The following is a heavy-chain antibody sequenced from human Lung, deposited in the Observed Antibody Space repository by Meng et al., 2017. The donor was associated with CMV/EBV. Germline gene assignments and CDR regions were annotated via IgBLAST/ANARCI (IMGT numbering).Heavy chain of an antibody. D-gene: IGHD1-26*01. Sequence: GEXXKISCAASGFTFSGSAMHWVRQASGKGLEWVGRIRSKANSYETAYAASVQGRLTISRDDSKNTAYLQMNSPETEDTAVYYCTRWRSRSSLTPYYYYGMDVWXQGTXVTVSS. CDR2: IRSKANSYET. CDR3: TRWRSRSSLTPYYYYGMDV. J-gene: IGHJ6*02. V-gene: IGHV3-73*01. CDR1: GFTFSGSA.